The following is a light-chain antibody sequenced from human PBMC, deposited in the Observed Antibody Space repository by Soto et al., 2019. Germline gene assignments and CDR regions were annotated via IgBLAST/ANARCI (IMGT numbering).Light chain of an antibody. CDR3: QQSYVTPA. CDR1: QSISTW. Sequence: DVQMTQSTSTLSASVGDRGTITCRASQSISTWLAWYQQKPWKAPKLLIFDASTLQSGVPSRFSGSGSGTEFTLTISSPQPDDFATYYCQQSYVTPAFGQGTKVDIK. CDR2: DAS. J-gene: IGKJ1*01. V-gene: IGKV1-5*01.